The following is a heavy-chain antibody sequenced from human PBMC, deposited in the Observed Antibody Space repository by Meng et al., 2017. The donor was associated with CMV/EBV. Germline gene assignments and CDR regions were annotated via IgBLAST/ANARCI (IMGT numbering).Heavy chain of an antibody. D-gene: IGHD1-26*01. J-gene: IGHJ5*02. CDR1: GGSLSGYY. V-gene: IGHV4-34*01. Sequence: VHVPQWRLVLSNPSCTLSLPCCVYGGSLSGYYGSWIRQPPGKGVEWIGEINHSGSTNYNPSLKSRVTISVDTSKNQFSLKLSSVTAADTAVYYCARGVGGWFDPWGQGTLVTVS. CDR2: INHSGST. CDR3: ARGVGGWFDP.